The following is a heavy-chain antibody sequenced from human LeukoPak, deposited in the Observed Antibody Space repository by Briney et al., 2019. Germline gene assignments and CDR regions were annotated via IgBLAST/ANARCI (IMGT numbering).Heavy chain of an antibody. V-gene: IGHV3-23*01. J-gene: IGHJ5*02. Sequence: GGSLRLSCAASGFTFSSYSMSWVRKAPWKGLEWVSAISGSGGSTYYADSVKGRFTISRDNSKNTLYLQMNSLRAEDTAVYYCAKEVDTAMVFSHSYWFDPWGQGTLVTISS. CDR3: AKEVDTAMVFSHSYWFDP. CDR1: GFTFSSYS. D-gene: IGHD5-18*01. CDR2: ISGSGGST.